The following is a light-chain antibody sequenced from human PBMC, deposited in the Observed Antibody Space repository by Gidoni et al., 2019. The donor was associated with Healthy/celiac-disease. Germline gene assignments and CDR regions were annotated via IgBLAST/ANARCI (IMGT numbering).Light chain of an antibody. CDR1: QSISSW. Sequence: DIQTTQSPSTLSASVGDRVTITCRASQSISSWLAWYQQKPGKAPKLLIYDASSLESGVPSRFSGSGSGTEFTLTISSLQPDDFATYYCQQYNSYSYTFXQXTKLEIK. J-gene: IGKJ2*01. CDR3: QQYNSYSYT. V-gene: IGKV1-5*01. CDR2: DAS.